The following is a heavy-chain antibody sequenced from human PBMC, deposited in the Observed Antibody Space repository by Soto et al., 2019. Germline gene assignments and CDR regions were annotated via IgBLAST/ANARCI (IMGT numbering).Heavy chain of an antibody. CDR2: ISDSGGRT. J-gene: IGHJ4*02. CDR3: AKELVNSGWTYFDC. V-gene: IGHV3-23*01. Sequence: QAGGSLRLSCAASGFTFNTYAMSWVRQAPGKGLEWVSAISDSGGRTCYADSVKGRFTISRDNSKNTLYLQINSLRAENTAVYFCAKELVNSGWTYFDCWGQGTLVTVSS. CDR1: GFTFNTYA. D-gene: IGHD6-19*01.